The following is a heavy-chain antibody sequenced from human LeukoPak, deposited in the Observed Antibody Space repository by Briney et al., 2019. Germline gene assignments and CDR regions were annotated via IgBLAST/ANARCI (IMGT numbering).Heavy chain of an antibody. CDR1: GGTFSSYA. Sequence: ASVKVSCKASGGTFSSYAISWVRQAPGQGLEWMGGIIPIFGTANYAQKFQGRVTITADKSTSTAYMELSSLRSDDTAVYYCARVVVRDANNYKDYWGQGTLVTVSS. V-gene: IGHV1-69*06. D-gene: IGHD5-24*01. CDR3: ARVVVRDANNYKDY. J-gene: IGHJ4*02. CDR2: IIPIFGTA.